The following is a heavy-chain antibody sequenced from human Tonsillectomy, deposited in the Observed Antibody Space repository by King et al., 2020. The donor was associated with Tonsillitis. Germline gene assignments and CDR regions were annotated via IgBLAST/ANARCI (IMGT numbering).Heavy chain of an antibody. CDR3: ARAPYSSGWYSQFDDAFDI. CDR1: GFTFSSYW. D-gene: IGHD6-19*01. J-gene: IGHJ3*02. Sequence: VQLVESWGGLVQPGGSLRLSCAASGFTFSSYWMHWVRQAPGKGLVWVSRINSDGSSTSYADSVKGRFTISRDNAKNTLYLQMNSLRAEDTAVYYCARAPYSSGWYSQFDDAFDIWGQGTMVTVSS. CDR2: INSDGSST. V-gene: IGHV3-74*01.